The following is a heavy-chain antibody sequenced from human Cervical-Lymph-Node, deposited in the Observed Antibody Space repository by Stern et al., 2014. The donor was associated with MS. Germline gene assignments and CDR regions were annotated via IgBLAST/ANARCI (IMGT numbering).Heavy chain of an antibody. D-gene: IGHD5-18*01. V-gene: IGHV3-15*05. CDR3: TTVGYSASRSGFFDF. CDR2: VKSRADGRTS. CDR1: GFTFRNVW. J-gene: IGHJ4*02. Sequence: EVHLVESGGGLVKPGGSLRLWCAGPGFTFRNVWMNWVRQAPGKGLEWVARVKSRADGRTSEYCAPVKGRFTISRDDSKNTLSLQIDNLRAEDTAVYYCTTVGYSASRSGFFDFWGQGTLVTVSS.